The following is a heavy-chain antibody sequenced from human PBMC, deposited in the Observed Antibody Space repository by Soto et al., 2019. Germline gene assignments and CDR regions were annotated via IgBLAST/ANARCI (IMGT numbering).Heavy chain of an antibody. Sequence: SETLSLTCTVSGGSISSGGYYWSWIRQHPGKGLEWIGYIYYSGSTYYNPSLKSRVTISVDTSKNQFSLKLSSVTAADTAVYYCARYGFGNYDSSGYYPPHHDAFDIWGQGTMVTVSS. CDR1: GGSISSGGYY. D-gene: IGHD3-22*01. CDR2: IYYSGST. V-gene: IGHV4-31*03. J-gene: IGHJ3*02. CDR3: ARYGFGNYDSSGYYPPHHDAFDI.